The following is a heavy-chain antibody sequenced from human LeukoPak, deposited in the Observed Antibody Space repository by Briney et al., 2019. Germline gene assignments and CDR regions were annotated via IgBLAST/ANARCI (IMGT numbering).Heavy chain of an antibody. V-gene: IGHV2-70*01. CDR2: IDWDDDK. J-gene: IGHJ4*02. CDR1: GFSLSTSGMC. CDR3: ARMLRGSSGWPKHFDY. Sequence: SGPALVKPTQTLTLTCTFSGFSLSTSGMCVSWIRQPPGKALEWLALIDWDDDKYYSTSLKTRLTISKDTSKNQVVLTMTNMDPVDTATYYCARMLRGSSGWPKHFDYWGQGTLVTVSS. D-gene: IGHD6-19*01.